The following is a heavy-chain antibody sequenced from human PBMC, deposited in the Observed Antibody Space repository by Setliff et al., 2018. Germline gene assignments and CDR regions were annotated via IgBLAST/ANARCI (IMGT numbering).Heavy chain of an antibody. CDR3: ARDPHFDS. V-gene: IGHV3-48*04. CDR2: ISSSTI. J-gene: IGHJ4*02. Sequence: PGGSLRLSCTDSGFAFSDFSGNWVRQAPGKGLEWIAYISSSTIYYADSVKGRFTISRDNAKNSLYLQMNSLRAEDTAVYYCARDPHFDSWGQGTLVTVSS. CDR1: GFAFSDFS.